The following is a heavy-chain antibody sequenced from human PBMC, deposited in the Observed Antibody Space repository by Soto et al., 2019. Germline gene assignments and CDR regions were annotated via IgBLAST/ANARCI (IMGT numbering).Heavy chain of an antibody. CDR3: AISGYDSSVGGGGLRALDI. D-gene: IGHD3-22*01. CDR1: GFIFSSCG. J-gene: IGHJ3*02. V-gene: IGHV3-33*01. CDR2: IWYDGSNK. Sequence: QVQLVESGGGVVQPGRSLRLSCAASGFIFSSCGMHWVRQAPGKGLEWVAVIWYDGSNKYYADSVKGRFTISRDNYKHTLYLHMNRLRAEDTAVYYCAISGYDSSVGGGGLRALDIWGQGTMVTVSS.